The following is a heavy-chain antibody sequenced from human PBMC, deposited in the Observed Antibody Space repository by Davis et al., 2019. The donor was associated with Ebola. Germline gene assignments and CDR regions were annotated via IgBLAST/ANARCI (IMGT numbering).Heavy chain of an antibody. Sequence: GESLKISCAASGFTFSSYAMHWVRQAPGKGLEWVAVISYDGSNKYYADSVKGRFTISRDNSKNTLYLQMNSLRAEDTAVYYCAKDSGDFWSGYYLYYYYYYMDVWGKGTTVTVSS. CDR3: AKDSGDFWSGYYLYYYYYYMDV. J-gene: IGHJ6*03. CDR1: GFTFSSYA. CDR2: ISYDGSNK. V-gene: IGHV3-30-3*01. D-gene: IGHD3-3*01.